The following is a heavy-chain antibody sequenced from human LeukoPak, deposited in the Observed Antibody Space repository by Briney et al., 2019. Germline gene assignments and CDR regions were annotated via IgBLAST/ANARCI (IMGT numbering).Heavy chain of an antibody. Sequence: ASVKVSCKASGYIFSNYGISWVRQAPGQGLEWMGWISNYDGRTNFAQNFQGRVTLTTDTSTSTAYMELRTLRSDDTAVYYCARSLLEAEGRTEDYFYYRGQGTLVIVSS. J-gene: IGHJ4*02. CDR1: GYIFSNYG. D-gene: IGHD2-2*01. CDR2: ISNYDGRT. V-gene: IGHV1-18*01. CDR3: ARSLLEAEGRTEDYFYY.